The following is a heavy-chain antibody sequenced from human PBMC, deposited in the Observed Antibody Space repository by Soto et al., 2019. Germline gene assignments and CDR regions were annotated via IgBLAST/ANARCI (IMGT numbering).Heavy chain of an antibody. CDR1: GYTFTSYD. CDR2: MNPNSGNT. V-gene: IGHV1-8*01. Sequence: QVQLVQSGAEVKKPGASVKVSCKASGYTFTSYDINWVRQATGQGLEWMGWMNPNSGNTGYAQKFQGRVTMTRNTSISTAYMELSSLRSEDTAVYYCARATYYDFWSGYHLEDGMDVWGQGTTVTVSS. D-gene: IGHD3-3*01. CDR3: ARATYYDFWSGYHLEDGMDV. J-gene: IGHJ6*02.